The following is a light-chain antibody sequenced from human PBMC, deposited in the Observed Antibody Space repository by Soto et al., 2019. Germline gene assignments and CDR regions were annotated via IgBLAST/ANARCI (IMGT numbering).Light chain of an antibody. V-gene: IGKV3-20*01. CDR3: HHYET. J-gene: IGKJ1*01. CDR1: QSVSRSY. Sequence: EIVRRQSPVTLSLSPGDRATLSCRASQSVSRSYLGWYQQKPGQAPRLLMYGASIRAAGVPDRFSGSGSGTEFTLTISRLEPEDFTVYYCHHYETFGQRSMV. CDR2: GAS.